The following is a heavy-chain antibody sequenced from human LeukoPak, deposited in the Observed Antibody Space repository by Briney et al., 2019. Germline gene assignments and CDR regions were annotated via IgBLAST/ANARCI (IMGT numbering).Heavy chain of an antibody. CDR2: IYTSGST. CDR3: ARALSYDILTGYQGAFDI. Sequence: SETLSLTCTVSGGSISSGSYYWSWIRQPAGKGLEWIGRIYTSGSTNYNPSPKSRVTITEDTSKNQFSLKLSSGTAADTAVYYCARALSYDILTGYQGAFDIWGQGTMVTVSS. D-gene: IGHD3-9*01. CDR1: GGSISSGSYY. V-gene: IGHV4-61*02. J-gene: IGHJ3*02.